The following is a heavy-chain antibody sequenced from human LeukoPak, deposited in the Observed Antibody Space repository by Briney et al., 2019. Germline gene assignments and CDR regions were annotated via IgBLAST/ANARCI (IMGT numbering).Heavy chain of an antibody. D-gene: IGHD3-22*01. V-gene: IGHV1-8*01. CDR2: MNPNSGNT. CDR3: ARGSSAYFYDSSGYYYGLY. CDR1: GYTFTSYD. J-gene: IGHJ4*02. Sequence: ASVKVSCKASGYTFTSYDINWVRQATGQGLEWMGWMNPNSGNTGYAQKFQGRVTMTRNTSISTAYMELSSLRSEDTAVYYCARGSSAYFYDSSGYYYGLYWGQGTLVTVSS.